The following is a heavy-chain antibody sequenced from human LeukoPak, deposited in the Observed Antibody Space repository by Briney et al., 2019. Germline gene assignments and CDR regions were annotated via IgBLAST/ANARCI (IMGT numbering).Heavy chain of an antibody. J-gene: IGHJ4*02. CDR3: ASSSLVRGVIIGFDY. Sequence: GGSLRLSCAASGSTVSSNYMSWVRQAPGKGLEWVSVIYSGGSTYYADSVKGRFTISRDNSKNTLYLQMNSLRAEDTAVYYCASSSLVRGVIIGFDYWGQGTLVTVSS. D-gene: IGHD3-10*01. CDR2: IYSGGST. V-gene: IGHV3-66*01. CDR1: GSTVSSNY.